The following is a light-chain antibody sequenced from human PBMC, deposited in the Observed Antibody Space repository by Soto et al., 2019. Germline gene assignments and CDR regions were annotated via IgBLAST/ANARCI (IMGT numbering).Light chain of an antibody. J-gene: IGKJ1*01. CDR1: QSVKTGY. CDR2: ATS. V-gene: IGKV3-20*01. Sequence: EIVLTQSPGILSLSPGDRATLSCRASQSVKTGYLAWYQQTSGQSPRLLIYATSSRATGIPDRFSGSGSGTIFTLTISRLEPEDFAVYYCQQNGRTFCQGTKVEFK. CDR3: QQNGRT.